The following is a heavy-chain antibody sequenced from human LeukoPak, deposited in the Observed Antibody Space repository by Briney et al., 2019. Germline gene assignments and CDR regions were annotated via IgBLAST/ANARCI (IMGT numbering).Heavy chain of an antibody. J-gene: IGHJ4*02. D-gene: IGHD3-22*01. CDR3: AREEMGNYYDSSGYPFDY. Sequence: ASVKVSCKASGYTFTSYYMHWVRQAPGQGLEWMGIINPSGGSTSYAQKFQGRVTMTRDMSTSTVYMELSSLRSEDTAVYYCAREEMGNYYDSSGYPFDYWGQGTLVTVSS. V-gene: IGHV1-46*01. CDR2: INPSGGST. CDR1: GYTFTSYY.